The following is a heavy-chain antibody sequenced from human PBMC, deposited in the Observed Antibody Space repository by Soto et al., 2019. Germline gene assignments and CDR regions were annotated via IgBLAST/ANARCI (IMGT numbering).Heavy chain of an antibody. CDR3: ARDVWGGATPPPFRGMDV. V-gene: IGHV1-69*13. Sequence: ASVKVSCKASGGTFSSYAISWVRQAPGQGLEWMGGIIPIFGTANYAQKFQGRVTITADESTSTAYMELSSLRSEDTAVYYCARDVWGGATPPPFRGMDVWGQGTTVTVSS. D-gene: IGHD1-26*01. CDR1: GGTFSSYA. J-gene: IGHJ6*02. CDR2: IIPIFGTA.